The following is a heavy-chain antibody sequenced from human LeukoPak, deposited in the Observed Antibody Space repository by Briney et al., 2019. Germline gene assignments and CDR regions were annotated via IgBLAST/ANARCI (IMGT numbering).Heavy chain of an antibody. J-gene: IGHJ4*02. V-gene: IGHV3-11*01. CDR1: GFTFSDYY. Sequence: GGSLRLSCAASGFTFSDYYMSWIRQAPGKGLEWVSYISSSGSTIYYADSVKGRFTISRDNAKNSLCLQMNSLRAEDTAVYYCARDRSRYSYGIDYWGQGTLVTVSS. CDR3: ARDRSRYSYGIDY. D-gene: IGHD5-18*01. CDR2: ISSSGSTI.